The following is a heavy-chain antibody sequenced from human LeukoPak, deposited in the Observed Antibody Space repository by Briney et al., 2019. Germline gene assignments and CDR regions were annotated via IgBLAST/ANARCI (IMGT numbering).Heavy chain of an antibody. J-gene: IGHJ4*02. CDR2: LSGSGGGT. CDR1: GITLSNYG. V-gene: IGHV3-23*01. CDR3: AKRGVVIRVFLVGFHKEAYYFDS. D-gene: IGHD3-10*01. Sequence: GGSLRLSCAVSGITLSNYGMSWVRQAPGKGLEWVAGLSGSGGGTNYADSVQSRFTISRDNPKNTLYLQMNSLRAEDTAVYFCAKRGVVIRVFLVGFHKEAYYFDSWGQGALVTVSS.